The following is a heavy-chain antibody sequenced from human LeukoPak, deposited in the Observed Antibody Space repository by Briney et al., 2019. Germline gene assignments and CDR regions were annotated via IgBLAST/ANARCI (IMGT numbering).Heavy chain of an antibody. V-gene: IGHV1-69*01. Sequence: SLKVSCMASGCAFSSYAISWVRQAPGQGLEWMGGIIPIFGTANYAQKFQGRVTITADESTSTAYMELSSLRSEDTAVYYCARAKKARDGYIGGYDYWGQGTLVTVSS. D-gene: IGHD5-24*01. J-gene: IGHJ4*02. CDR1: GCAFSSYA. CDR2: IIPIFGTA. CDR3: ARAKKARDGYIGGYDY.